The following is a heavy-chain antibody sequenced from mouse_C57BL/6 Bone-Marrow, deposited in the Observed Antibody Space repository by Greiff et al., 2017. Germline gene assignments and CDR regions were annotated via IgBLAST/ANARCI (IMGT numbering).Heavy chain of an antibody. CDR1: GYSFTGYY. Sequence: VQLQQSGPELVKPGASVKISCKASGYSFTGYYMNWVKQSPEKSLEWIGEINPSTCGTTYNQKFKAKATLNVDKSSSTAYMPLKSLTSEDSAVYYCARGGRSYAMDYWGQGTAVTVSS. CDR3: ARGGRSYAMDY. V-gene: IGHV1-42*01. J-gene: IGHJ4*01. CDR2: INPSTCGT.